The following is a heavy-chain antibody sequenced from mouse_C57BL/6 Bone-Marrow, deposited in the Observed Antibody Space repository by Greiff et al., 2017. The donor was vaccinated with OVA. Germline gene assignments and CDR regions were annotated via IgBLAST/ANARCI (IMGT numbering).Heavy chain of an antibody. CDR1: GFSLTSYG. V-gene: IGHV2-6-1*01. Sequence: VKLVESGPGLVAPSQSLSITCTVSGFSLTSYGVHWVRQPPGKGLEWLVVIWSDGSTTYNSALKSRLSISKDNSKSQVFLKMNSLQTDDTAMYYCARHRGTTGLYAMDYWGQGTSVTVSS. CDR2: IWSDGST. D-gene: IGHD1-1*01. CDR3: ARHRGTTGLYAMDY. J-gene: IGHJ4*01.